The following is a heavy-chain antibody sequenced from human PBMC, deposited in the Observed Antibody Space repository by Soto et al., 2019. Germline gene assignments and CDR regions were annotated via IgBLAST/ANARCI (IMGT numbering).Heavy chain of an antibody. CDR3: ARGKQYPWWFDP. D-gene: IGHD2-2*02. J-gene: IGHJ5*02. V-gene: IGHV4-30-2*01. Sequence: SETLSLTCAVSGGSISSGGYSWSWIREPPGKGLEWIGYIYHSGSTYYNPSLKSRVTISVDGSKNQFSLKLSSVTAADTAVYYCARGKQYPWWFDPCGQGTLVTVS. CDR1: GGSISSGGYS. CDR2: IYHSGST.